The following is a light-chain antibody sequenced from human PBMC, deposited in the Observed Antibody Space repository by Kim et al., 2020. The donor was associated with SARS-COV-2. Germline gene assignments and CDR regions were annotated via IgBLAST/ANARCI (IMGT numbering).Light chain of an antibody. CDR3: SALDSSLSVWV. J-gene: IGLJ3*02. Sequence: PPATLTFPGNRNIVGNQGAAWLQPHPGHPPKPLSYRNNNRPSGISERFSASRSGNTASLTITGLQPEDEADYYCSALDSSLSVWVFGGGTKLTVL. CDR2: RNN. CDR1: RNIVGNQG. V-gene: IGLV10-54*02.